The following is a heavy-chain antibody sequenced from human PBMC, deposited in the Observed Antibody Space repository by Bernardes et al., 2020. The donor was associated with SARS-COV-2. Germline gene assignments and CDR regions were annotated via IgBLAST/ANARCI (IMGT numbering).Heavy chain of an antibody. CDR1: VFPFSRNA. D-gene: IGHD2-21*01. CDR2: TRVIAGSS. Sequence: GSLRPFCAAPVFPFSRNAMSCVSQAAGNVLECVSATRVIAGSSYYANSMRGRFTISRDNSKNTLYLQMNSLRAEDTAVYYCAKVGRVGAVVVEGMDVWGQGTTVTVSS. J-gene: IGHJ6*02. V-gene: IGHV3-23*01. CDR3: AKVGRVGAVVVEGMDV.